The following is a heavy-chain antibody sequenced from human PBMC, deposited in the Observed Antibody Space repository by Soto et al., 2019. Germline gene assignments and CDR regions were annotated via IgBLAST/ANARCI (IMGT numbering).Heavy chain of an antibody. CDR1: GFTFSSYG. CDR2: ISYDGSNK. CDR3: AKCGGDCYLNGLVFPPADAFDI. J-gene: IGHJ3*02. V-gene: IGHV3-30*18. D-gene: IGHD2-21*01. Sequence: QVQLVESGGGVVQPGRSLRLSCAASGFTFSSYGMHWVRQAPGKGLEWVAVISYDGSNKYYADSVKGRFTISRDNSKNTLDLQMNSLRAEDTAVYYCAKCGGDCYLNGLVFPPADAFDIWGQGTMVTVSS.